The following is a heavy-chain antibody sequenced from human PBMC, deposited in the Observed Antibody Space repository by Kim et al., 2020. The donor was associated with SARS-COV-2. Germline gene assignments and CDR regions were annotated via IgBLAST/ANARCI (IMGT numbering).Heavy chain of an antibody. D-gene: IGHD6-19*01. Sequence: ASVKVSCNASGYTFTSYAMHWVRQAPGQRLEWMGWINAGNGNTKYSQKFQGRVTITRDTSASTAYMELSSLRSEDTAVYYCARGGAVAGRARGAFDIWGQGTMVTVSS. J-gene: IGHJ3*02. CDR1: GYTFTSYA. V-gene: IGHV1-3*01. CDR2: INAGNGNT. CDR3: ARGGAVAGRARGAFDI.